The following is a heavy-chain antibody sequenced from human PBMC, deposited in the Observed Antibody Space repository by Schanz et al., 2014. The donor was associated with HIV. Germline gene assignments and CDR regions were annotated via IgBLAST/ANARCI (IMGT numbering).Heavy chain of an antibody. J-gene: IGHJ6*02. D-gene: IGHD6-13*01. CDR3: ASDLSVYSSSSSV. V-gene: IGHV1-2*02. Sequence: QIQLVQSGAEVKKPGASVKVSCRASGYTFTTYGITWVRPAPGQGLEWMGWINPNSGGTNYAQKFQGRVTMTRDTSISTAYMELSRLRSDDTAVYYCASDLSVYSSSSSVWGQGTTVTVSS. CDR1: GYTFTTYG. CDR2: INPNSGGT.